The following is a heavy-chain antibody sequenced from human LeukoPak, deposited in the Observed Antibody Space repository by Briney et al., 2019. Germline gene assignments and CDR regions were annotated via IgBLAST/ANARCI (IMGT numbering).Heavy chain of an antibody. CDR1: GGSISSSYW. D-gene: IGHD6-13*01. CDR2: IYYSGST. V-gene: IGHV4-4*02. J-gene: IGHJ5*02. Sequence: PSETLSLTCAVSGGSISSSYWWSWVRQPPGKGLEWIGSIYYSGSTYYNPSLKSRVTISVDTSKNQFSLKLSSVTAADTAVYYCARVLLLYSSSWYGGRDNWFDPWGQGTLVTVSS. CDR3: ARVLLLYSSSWYGGRDNWFDP.